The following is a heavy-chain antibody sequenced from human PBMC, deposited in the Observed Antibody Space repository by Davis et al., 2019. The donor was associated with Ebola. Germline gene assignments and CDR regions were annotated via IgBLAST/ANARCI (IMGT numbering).Heavy chain of an antibody. V-gene: IGHV1-8*01. J-gene: IGHJ4*02. CDR1: GYGFTTYG. Sequence: ASVKVSCKASGYGFTTYGISWVRQAPGQGLEWMGWMNPNSGNTGYAQKFQGRVTMTRNTSISTAYMELSSLRSEDTAVYYCARGRFLEWLFAGGYWGQGTLVTVSS. CDR3: ARGRFLEWLFAGGY. CDR2: MNPNSGNT. D-gene: IGHD3-3*01.